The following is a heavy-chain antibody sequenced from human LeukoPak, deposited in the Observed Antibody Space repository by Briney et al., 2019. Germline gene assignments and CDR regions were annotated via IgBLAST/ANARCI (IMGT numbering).Heavy chain of an antibody. J-gene: IGHJ4*02. D-gene: IGHD3-10*01. CDR2: ISSSGSTI. V-gene: IGHV3-48*03. CDR3: AGRITMVRGVSKVDY. Sequence: GGSLRRSCAASGFTFSSYEMNWVRQAPGKGLEWVSYISSSGSTIYYADSVKGRFTISRDNAKNSLYLQMNSLRAEDTAVYYCAGRITMVRGVSKVDYWGQGTLVTVSS. CDR1: GFTFSSYE.